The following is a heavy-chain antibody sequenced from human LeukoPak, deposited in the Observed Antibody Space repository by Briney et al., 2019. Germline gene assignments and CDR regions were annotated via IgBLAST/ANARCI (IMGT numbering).Heavy chain of an antibody. CDR2: IYHTGST. Sequence: SETLSLTCTVSGGSVSSTDYYWSWIRQSPAKGLEWIGYIYHTGSTIYNPSLKSRVTMSIDTSKNRFSLEMSSVIAADTAVYYCARSMSLVYYYYGMDVWGQGTTVTVSS. J-gene: IGHJ6*02. CDR1: GGSVSSTDYY. CDR3: ARSMSLVYYYYGMDV. D-gene: IGHD1-26*01. V-gene: IGHV4-61*08.